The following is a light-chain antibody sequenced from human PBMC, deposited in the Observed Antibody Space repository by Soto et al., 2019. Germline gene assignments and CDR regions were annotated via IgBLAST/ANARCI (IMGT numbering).Light chain of an antibody. CDR3: AAWDDSLSGRV. CDR1: SSNIGSNA. J-gene: IGLJ3*02. CDR2: SNN. Sequence: QAVVTQPPSASGTPGQRVTISCSGSSSNIGSNAVNWYQQLPGTAPKLLIYSNNQRPSGVPERFSGSKSGTSASLAISGLRSEDEADYYCAAWDDSLSGRVFGGGTKLTVL. V-gene: IGLV1-47*02.